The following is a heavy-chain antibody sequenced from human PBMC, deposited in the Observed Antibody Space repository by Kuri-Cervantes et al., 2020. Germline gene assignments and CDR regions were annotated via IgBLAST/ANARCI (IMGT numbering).Heavy chain of an antibody. CDR2: ISYEGSNS. D-gene: IGHD3-3*01. Sequence: LSLTCAVYGGSFSGYYWSWIRQPPGKGLEWVAVISYEGSNSNYADSVKGRFTISRDNSRNTLYLQMNSLRAEDTAVYYCAKGATIFGVVNYYGMDVWGQGTTVTVSS. V-gene: IGHV3-30*18. CDR3: AKGATIFGVVNYYGMDV. J-gene: IGHJ6*02. CDR1: GGSFSGYY.